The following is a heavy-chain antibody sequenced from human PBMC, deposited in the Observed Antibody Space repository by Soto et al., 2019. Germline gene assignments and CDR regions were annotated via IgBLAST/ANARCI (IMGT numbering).Heavy chain of an antibody. V-gene: IGHV3-7*03. CDR1: GFTFSSYW. J-gene: IGHJ5*02. CDR2: IKQDGSEK. CDR3: AREDYGSGANWFDP. D-gene: IGHD3-10*01. Sequence: EVQLVESGGGLVQPGGSLRLSCAASGFTFSSYWMSWVRQAPGKGLEWVANIKQDGSEKYYVDSVKGRFTISRDNAKNSLSLQRSSLRAGETSGYYCAREDYGSGANWFDPWGPGTLVTVYS.